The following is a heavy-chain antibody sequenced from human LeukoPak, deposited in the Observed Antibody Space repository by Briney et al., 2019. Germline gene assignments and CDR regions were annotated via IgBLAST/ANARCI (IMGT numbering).Heavy chain of an antibody. CDR3: ARHGGASYLYYFDY. J-gene: IGHJ4*02. V-gene: IGHV4-39*01. D-gene: IGHD1-26*01. Sequence: PSETLSPTCTVSGGSISNSNYYWGWIRQPPGRGLEWIGSIYYIGGTYYNPSLKSRVTLSVDTSKNQCPLNLSSVTAAHTAVFHCARHGGASYLYYFDYWGQGTLVTVSS. CDR2: IYYIGGT. CDR1: GGSISNSNYY.